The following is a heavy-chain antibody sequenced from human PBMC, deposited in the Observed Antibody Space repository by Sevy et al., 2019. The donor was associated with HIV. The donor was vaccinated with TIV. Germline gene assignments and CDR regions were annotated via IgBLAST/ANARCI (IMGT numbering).Heavy chain of an antibody. D-gene: IGHD1-26*01. CDR2: IWDDGSDK. J-gene: IGHJ4*02. Sequence: GGSLRLSCAASGFTFSSYVMHWVHQAPGKGLEWVALIWDDGSDKYYADSVKGRFTISRDNSKNMLYLQMNSLRPEDTAVYYCARDLVGATSDWGQGTLVTVSS. V-gene: IGHV3-30*04. CDR3: ARDLVGATSD. CDR1: GFTFSSYV.